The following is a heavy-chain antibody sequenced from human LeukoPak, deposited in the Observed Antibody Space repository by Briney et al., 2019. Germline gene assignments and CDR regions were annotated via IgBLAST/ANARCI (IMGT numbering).Heavy chain of an antibody. J-gene: IGHJ5*02. Sequence: GESLKISCKGSGYSFTSYYMHWVRQAPGQGLEWMGWINPNSGGTNYAQKFQGRVTMTRDTSISTAYMELSRLRSDDTAVYYCARGYSAYYSDPWGQGTLVTVSS. CDR1: GYSFTSYY. V-gene: IGHV1-2*02. D-gene: IGHD3-10*01. CDR3: ARGYSAYYSDP. CDR2: INPNSGGT.